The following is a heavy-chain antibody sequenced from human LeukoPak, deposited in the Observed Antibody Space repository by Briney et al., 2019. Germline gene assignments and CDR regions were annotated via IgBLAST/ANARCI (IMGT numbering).Heavy chain of an antibody. CDR2: ISSSIIYI. Sequence: SISSSIIYIYYADSVKGRFTISRDNAKNSLYLQMNSLKAEDTAVYYCARVNYYDSSGYYYYWGQGTLVTVSS. V-gene: IGHV3-21*01. CDR3: ARVNYYDSSGYYYY. D-gene: IGHD3-22*01. J-gene: IGHJ4*02.